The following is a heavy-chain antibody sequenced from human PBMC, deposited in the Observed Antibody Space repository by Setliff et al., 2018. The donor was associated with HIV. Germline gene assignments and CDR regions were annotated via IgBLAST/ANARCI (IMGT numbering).Heavy chain of an antibody. D-gene: IGHD4-17*01. CDR3: AGYGDYPLPKLIY. Sequence: PSETLSLTCSVSGGSMSGYYWNWIRQPAGKGLEWIGRIYSSGSTNHNPSPKSRVTMSVDTSKNQFSLRLTSVTAADTAVYYCAGYGDYPLPKLIYWGQGTLVTVSS. J-gene: IGHJ4*02. CDR2: IYSSGST. CDR1: GGSMSGYY. V-gene: IGHV4-4*07.